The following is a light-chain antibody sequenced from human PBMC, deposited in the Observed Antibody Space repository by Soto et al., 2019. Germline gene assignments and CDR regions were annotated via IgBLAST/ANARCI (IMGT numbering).Light chain of an antibody. CDR1: RSITTY. J-gene: IGKJ1*01. CDR2: AAS. Sequence: DIQMTQSPSSLSASVGERVTITCRASRSITTYLNWYQRKPGKAPKLLIYAASSLQSGVPSRFSGSGSGTDFTLTISSLQPEDCATYYCQQSYSSPTWTFGQGTKVEIK. V-gene: IGKV1-39*01. CDR3: QQSYSSPTWT.